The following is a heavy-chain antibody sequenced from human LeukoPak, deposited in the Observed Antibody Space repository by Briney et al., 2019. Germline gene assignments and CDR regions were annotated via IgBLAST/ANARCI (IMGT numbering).Heavy chain of an antibody. J-gene: IGHJ4*02. V-gene: IGHV3-74*01. Sequence: GGSLRLSCAASGFTFSSYWMHWVRQAPGKGLVWVSRINTDGSSTSYADSVKGRFTISRDNAKKSLYLQMNSLRAEDTAVYYCAKDSPPSGSSSPPAFDYWGQGILVTVSS. CDR1: GFTFSSYW. CDR2: INTDGSST. D-gene: IGHD6-6*01. CDR3: AKDSPPSGSSSPPAFDY.